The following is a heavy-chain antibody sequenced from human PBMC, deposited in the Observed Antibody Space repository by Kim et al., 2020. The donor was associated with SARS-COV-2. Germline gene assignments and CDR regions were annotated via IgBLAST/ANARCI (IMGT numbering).Heavy chain of an antibody. CDR1: GFTFSSYS. CDR2: ISSSSSYI. Sequence: GGSLRLSCAASGFTFSSYSMNWVRQAPGKGLEWVSSISSSSSYIYYADSVKGRFTISRDNAKNSLYLQMNSLRAEDTAVYYCARDWANVRWYSKAYYYYGMDVWGQGTTVTVSS. CDR3: ARDWANVRWYSKAYYYYGMDV. J-gene: IGHJ6*02. V-gene: IGHV3-21*01. D-gene: IGHD6-13*01.